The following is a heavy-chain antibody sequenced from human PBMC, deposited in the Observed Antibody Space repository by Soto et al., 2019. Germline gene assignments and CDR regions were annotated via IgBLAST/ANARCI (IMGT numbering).Heavy chain of an antibody. CDR1: GGTFSSSA. CDR2: IVPIFGSA. Sequence: QVQLVQSGAEVTKPGSSVRVSCKASGGTFSSSAFSWVRQAPGQGLEWMGGIVPIFGSANYAQNFQGRVTITADESTNSVYMELSSLTSEDTAVFYWARGSHYGSGEYWGQGTQVTVSS. D-gene: IGHD3-10*01. J-gene: IGHJ4*02. CDR3: ARGSHYGSGEY. V-gene: IGHV1-69*12.